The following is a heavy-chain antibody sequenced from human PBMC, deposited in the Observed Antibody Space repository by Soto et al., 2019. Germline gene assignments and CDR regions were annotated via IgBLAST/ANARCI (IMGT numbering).Heavy chain of an antibody. Sequence: SLRLSCAASGFTFSSYGMHWVRQAPGKGLEWVAVISYDGSNKYYADSVKGRFTISRDNSKNTLYLQMNSLRAEDTAVYYCAKDNDFWRGASDYWGQGTLVTVSS. CDR2: ISYDGSNK. CDR3: AKDNDFWRGASDY. D-gene: IGHD3-3*01. V-gene: IGHV3-30*18. J-gene: IGHJ4*02. CDR1: GFTFSSYG.